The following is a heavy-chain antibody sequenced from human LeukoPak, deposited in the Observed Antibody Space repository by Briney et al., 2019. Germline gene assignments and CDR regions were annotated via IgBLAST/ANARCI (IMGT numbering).Heavy chain of an antibody. V-gene: IGHV3-23*01. CDR3: ANGRNRVYYVFWSVYYTEVDY. J-gene: IGHJ4*02. D-gene: IGHD3-3*01. CDR2: ISGSGGST. CDR1: GFTFSSYA. Sequence: GGSLRLSCAASGFTFSSYAMSWVRQAPGKGLEWVSAISGSGGSTYYADSVRGRFTISRDNSKNTLYLQMNSLRAEDTAVYYLANGRNRVYYVFWSVYYTEVDYWGQGTLSPSPQ.